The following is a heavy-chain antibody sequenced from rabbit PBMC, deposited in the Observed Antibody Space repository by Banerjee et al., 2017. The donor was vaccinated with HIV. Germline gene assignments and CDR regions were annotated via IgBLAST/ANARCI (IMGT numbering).Heavy chain of an antibody. CDR2: VYTGSGVT. V-gene: IGHV1S39*01. CDR1: GFDFSSYG. D-gene: IGHD4-1*01. CDR3: ARDLAGVIGWNFNL. J-gene: IGHJ4*01. Sequence: QEQLVESGGGLVQPGGSLKLSCKASGFDFSSYGVSWVRQAPGKGLEWIGYVYTGSGVTWYADWVNGRFTISKASSTTVTLKLNSLTAADTATYFCARDLAGVIGWNFNLWGPGTLVTVS.